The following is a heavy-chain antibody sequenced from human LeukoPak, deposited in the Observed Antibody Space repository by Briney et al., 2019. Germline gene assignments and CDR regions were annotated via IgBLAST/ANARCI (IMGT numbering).Heavy chain of an antibody. CDR3: ASGHSSWFPPDI. Sequence: SETLSLTCTLSGGSISTYYWSWIRQPPGKGLEWIGYIYYSGSTNYNPSLKSRVTISVDTSKNQFSLKLSSVTAADTAVYYCASGHSSWFPPDIWGQGTMVTVSS. CDR1: GGSISTYY. V-gene: IGHV4-59*01. D-gene: IGHD6-13*01. J-gene: IGHJ3*02. CDR2: IYYSGST.